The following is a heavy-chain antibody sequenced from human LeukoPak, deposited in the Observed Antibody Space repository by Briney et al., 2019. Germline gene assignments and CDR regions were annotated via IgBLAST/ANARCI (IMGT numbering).Heavy chain of an antibody. Sequence: ASVKVSCKASGGTFSSYAISWVRQAPGQGLEWMGGIIPIFGTANYAQKFQGRVTITADESTSTAYMELSSLRSEDTAVYYCARGGGYCSGTSCSPRYFDYWGQGTLVTVSS. CDR3: ARGGGYCSGTSCSPRYFDY. D-gene: IGHD2-2*01. CDR2: IIPIFGTA. V-gene: IGHV1-69*13. CDR1: GGTFSSYA. J-gene: IGHJ4*02.